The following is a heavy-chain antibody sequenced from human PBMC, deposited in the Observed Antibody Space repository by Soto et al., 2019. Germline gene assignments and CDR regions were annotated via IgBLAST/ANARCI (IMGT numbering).Heavy chain of an antibody. V-gene: IGHV3-23*01. CDR3: AKNQERELPRVIDF. Sequence: EVRLLESGGGLVKPGGSLRLSCATSGLTFSNYAMSWVRQAPGGGLEWVSSMSGSSSTTYYADSVRGRFTISRDSSKNTLYLQMSSLRAEDTALYYCAKNQERELPRVIDFWGQGTLGTVSS. D-gene: IGHD1-7*01. J-gene: IGHJ4*02. CDR2: MSGSSSTT. CDR1: GLTFSNYA.